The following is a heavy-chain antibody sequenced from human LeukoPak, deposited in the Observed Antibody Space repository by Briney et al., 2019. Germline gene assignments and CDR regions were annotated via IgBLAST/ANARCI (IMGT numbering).Heavy chain of an antibody. CDR1: GYTFTSYG. CDR2: ISAYNGNT. J-gene: IGHJ4*02. Sequence: GASVKVSCKASGYTFTSYGISWVRQAPEQGLEWMGWISAYNGNTNYAQKFQGRVTMTRDTSISTAYMELSRLRSDDTAVYYCARLFRGYIDYWGQGTLVTVSS. D-gene: IGHD3-10*01. V-gene: IGHV1-18*01. CDR3: ARLFRGYIDY.